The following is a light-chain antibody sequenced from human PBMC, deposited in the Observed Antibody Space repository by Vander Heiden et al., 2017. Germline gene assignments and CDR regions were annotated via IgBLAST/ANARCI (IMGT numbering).Light chain of an antibody. V-gene: IGKV3-20*01. CDR3: QQDGSSPWT. CDR2: GAS. Sequence: ENVLTQSPGTLSLSPGERATLSCRASQSVSSSYLAWYQQKPGQAPRLLIYGASSRATGIPDRFSGSGSGTDFTLTISRLEPEDFAVYYCQQDGSSPWTFGQGTKVEIK. CDR1: QSVSSSY. J-gene: IGKJ1*01.